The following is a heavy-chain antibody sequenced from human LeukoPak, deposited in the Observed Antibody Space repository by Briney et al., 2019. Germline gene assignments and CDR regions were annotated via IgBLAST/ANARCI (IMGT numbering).Heavy chain of an antibody. CDR1: GFTFGSYA. Sequence: GGSLRLSCAASGFTFGSYAMHWVRQAPGKGLEWVAVISYDGSNKYYADSVKGRFTISRDNSKNTLYLQMNSLRAEDTVVYYCARDPTHDYYDSSGVSFDYWGQGTLVTVPS. CDR2: ISYDGSNK. D-gene: IGHD3-22*01. V-gene: IGHV3-30*04. J-gene: IGHJ4*02. CDR3: ARDPTHDYYDSSGVSFDY.